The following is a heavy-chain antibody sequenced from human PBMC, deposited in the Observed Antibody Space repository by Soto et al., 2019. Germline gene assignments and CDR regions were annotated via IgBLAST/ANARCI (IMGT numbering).Heavy chain of an antibody. D-gene: IGHD2-8*02. CDR3: TRGYCTVGSCAFDI. V-gene: IGHV3-9*01. CDR1: GFTFHDHA. J-gene: IGHJ3*02. CDR2: ITWNGGSL. Sequence: EEQLVESGGALVQPGGSLRLSCVASGFTFHDHAMHWVRQVPGKGLEWVSFITWNGGSLAYADSIKGRFTISRDNAKSSLYLQMNSLRAEDTAFYYCTRGYCTVGSCAFDILGQGTVVTVSS.